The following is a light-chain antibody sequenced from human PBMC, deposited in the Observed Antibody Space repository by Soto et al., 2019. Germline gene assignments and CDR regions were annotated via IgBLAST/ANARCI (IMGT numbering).Light chain of an antibody. Sequence: QSVLTQPPSASGTPGQRVSISCSGYSSSIGTNFVYWYQQLPGTAPKVLIHSNNQRPSGVPDRFSGSKFGTSASLAISGLRSEDEADYYCAAWDDNLSTYVFGSGTKVTVL. CDR1: SSSIGTNF. J-gene: IGLJ1*01. V-gene: IGLV1-47*02. CDR2: SNN. CDR3: AAWDDNLSTYV.